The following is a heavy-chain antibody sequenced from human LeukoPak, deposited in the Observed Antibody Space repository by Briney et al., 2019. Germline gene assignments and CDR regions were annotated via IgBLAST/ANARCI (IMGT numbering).Heavy chain of an antibody. V-gene: IGHV3-30*18. CDR3: AKVGHYHDFDY. Sequence: GGSLRLSCAASGFTFSSYWMSWVRQAPGKGLEWVALISYDGANKYYADSVKGRFTISRDNSKNTLYLQMNSLRPEDTAVYYCAKVGHYHDFDYWGQGTLVTVSS. CDR1: GFTFSSYW. D-gene: IGHD3-3*01. CDR2: ISYDGANK. J-gene: IGHJ4*02.